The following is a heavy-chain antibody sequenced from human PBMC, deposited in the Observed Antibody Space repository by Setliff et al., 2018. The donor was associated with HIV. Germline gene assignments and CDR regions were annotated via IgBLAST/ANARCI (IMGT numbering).Heavy chain of an antibody. J-gene: IGHJ5*02. CDR1: GGSISSASYY. V-gene: IGHV4-61*02. D-gene: IGHD3-22*01. Sequence: SETLSLTCTVSGGSISSASYYWSWIRQPAGKGLEWIGRIYTSGSTYYNPSLKSRVTISVDTSKNQFSLKLNSVTAADTAVYYCARAISPQYYGSSGYYLSWGQGTLVTVSS. CDR3: ARAISPQYYGSSGYYLS. CDR2: IYTSGST.